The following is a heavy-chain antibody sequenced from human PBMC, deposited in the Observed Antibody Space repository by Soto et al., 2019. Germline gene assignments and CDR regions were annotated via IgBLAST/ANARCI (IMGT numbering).Heavy chain of an antibody. CDR1: GFTVSSNY. CDR3: ARDLTGTTPTRAKYDAFDI. J-gene: IGHJ3*02. V-gene: IGHV3-66*01. Sequence: GGSLRLSCAASGFTVSSNYMSWVRQAPGKGLEWVSVIYSGGSTYYADSVKGRFTISRDNSKNTLYLQMNSLRAEDTAVYYCARDLTGTTPTRAKYDAFDIWGQGTMVTVSS. D-gene: IGHD1-7*01. CDR2: IYSGGST.